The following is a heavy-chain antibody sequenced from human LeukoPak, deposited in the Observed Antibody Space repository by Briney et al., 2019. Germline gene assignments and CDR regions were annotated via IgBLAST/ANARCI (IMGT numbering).Heavy chain of an antibody. CDR3: ARDNRDYDILTGYYPLFRY. Sequence: SETLSLTCTVSGYSISSGYYWGWIRQPPGKGLEWVGTFYYTGSTYYNPSLKSRVTVSVDTSKNHFSLKLSSVTAADTAVYYCARDNRDYDILTGYYPLFRYWGQGTLVTVSS. CDR2: FYYTGST. V-gene: IGHV4-38-2*02. CDR1: GYSISSGYY. D-gene: IGHD3-9*01. J-gene: IGHJ4*02.